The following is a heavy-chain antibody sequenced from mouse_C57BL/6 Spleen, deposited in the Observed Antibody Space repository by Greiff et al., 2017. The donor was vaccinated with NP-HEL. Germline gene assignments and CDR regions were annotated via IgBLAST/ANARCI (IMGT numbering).Heavy chain of an antibody. CDR1: GFNIKNTY. J-gene: IGHJ2*01. CDR2: IDPANGNP. CDR3: ARSSPYYYGSSYDYFDY. V-gene: IGHV14-3*01. Sequence: EVQLQQSVAELVRPGASVKLSCTASGFNIKNTYMHWVKQRPEQGLEWIGRIDPANGNPKYAPKFQGKATITADTSSNTAYLQLSSLTSEDTAIYYCARSSPYYYGSSYDYFDYWGQGTTLTVSS. D-gene: IGHD1-1*01.